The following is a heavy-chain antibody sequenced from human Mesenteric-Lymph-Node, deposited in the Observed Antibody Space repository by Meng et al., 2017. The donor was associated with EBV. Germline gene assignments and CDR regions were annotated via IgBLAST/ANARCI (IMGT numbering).Heavy chain of an antibody. CDR1: GFTLSTYW. J-gene: IGHJ4*02. V-gene: IGHV3-74*01. CDR2: ISSDGRSI. CDR3: AREQREVAVNPIDY. D-gene: IGHD2-15*01. Sequence: EIQLVGSGGGLVQPGESLRLSCASSGFTLSTYWMHWVRQAPGKGLVWVSRISSDGRSITYADSVKGRFTISRDNAKNTLYLQMNSLRVEDTAVYYCAREQREVAVNPIDYRGPGTLGTVS.